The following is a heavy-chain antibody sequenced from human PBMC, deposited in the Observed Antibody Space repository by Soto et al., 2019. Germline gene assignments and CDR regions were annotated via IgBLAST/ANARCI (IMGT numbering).Heavy chain of an antibody. J-gene: IGHJ5*02. Sequence: EASVKVSCKASGYTFTSYAMHWVRQAPGQRLEWMGWINAGNGNTKYSQKFQGRVTITRDTSASTAYMELSSLRSEDTAVYYCARDRIAARPRWFDPWGQGTLVTVSS. CDR1: GYTFTSYA. V-gene: IGHV1-3*01. D-gene: IGHD6-6*01. CDR2: INAGNGNT. CDR3: ARDRIAARPRWFDP.